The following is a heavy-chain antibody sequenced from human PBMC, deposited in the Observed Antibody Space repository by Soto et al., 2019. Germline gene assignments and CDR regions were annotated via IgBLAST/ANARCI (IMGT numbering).Heavy chain of an antibody. J-gene: IGHJ6*02. CDR2: IIPIFGTA. D-gene: IGHD6-6*01. V-gene: IGHV1-69*13. Sequence: SVKVSCKASGGTFSSYAISWVRQAPGQGLEWMGGIIPIFGTANYAQKFQGRVTITADESTSTAYMELSSLRSEDTAVYYCARDSEKQLVPHYYYYYGMDVWGQGTTVSVSS. CDR1: GGTFSSYA. CDR3: ARDSEKQLVPHYYYYYGMDV.